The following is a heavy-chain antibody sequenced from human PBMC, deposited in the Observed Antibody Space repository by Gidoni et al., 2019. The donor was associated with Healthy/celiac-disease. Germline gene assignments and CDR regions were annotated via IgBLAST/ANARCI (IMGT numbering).Heavy chain of an antibody. V-gene: IGHV1-18*01. CDR3: ARKLILAVAGTGDYYYYGMDV. J-gene: IGHJ6*02. CDR1: GYTFTSYG. CDR2: ISAYNGNT. Sequence: QVQLVQSGAEVKKPGASVKVSCKASGYTFTSYGITWGRQAPGQGLEWMGWISAYNGNTNYAQKLQGRVTMTTDTSTSTAYMELRSLRSDDTAVYYCARKLILAVAGTGDYYYYGMDVWGQGTTVTVSS. D-gene: IGHD6-19*01.